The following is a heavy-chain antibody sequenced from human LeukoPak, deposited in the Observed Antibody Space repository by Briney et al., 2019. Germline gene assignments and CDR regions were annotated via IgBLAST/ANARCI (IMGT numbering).Heavy chain of an antibody. Sequence: PGGSLRLSCAASGFTFSSYSMNWVRQAPGKGLEWVSYISSSSSTIYYADSVKGRFTISRDNAKNSLYLQMNSLRAEDTAVYYCARVDSGSACASWGQGILVTVSS. CDR1: GFTFSSYS. J-gene: IGHJ1*01. CDR2: ISSSSSTI. CDR3: ARVDSGSACAS. D-gene: IGHD6-19*01. V-gene: IGHV3-48*04.